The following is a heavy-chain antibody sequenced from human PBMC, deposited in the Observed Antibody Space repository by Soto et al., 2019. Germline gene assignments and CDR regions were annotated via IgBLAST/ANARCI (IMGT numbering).Heavy chain of an antibody. J-gene: IGHJ3*02. CDR3: ARGLATLPVFAFDI. CDR2: VYWNDDK. D-gene: IGHD1-1*01. V-gene: IGHV2-5*01. Sequence: SGPTLVNPTPPLTLTCTLSGISLSTSGGGLGWIRQTPGKALEWLALVYWNDDKHYSPSLKSRLTITKDTSKNQAILTMTNMDPVDTATYYCARGLATLPVFAFDIWGQGTVVTVSS. CDR1: GISLSTSGGG.